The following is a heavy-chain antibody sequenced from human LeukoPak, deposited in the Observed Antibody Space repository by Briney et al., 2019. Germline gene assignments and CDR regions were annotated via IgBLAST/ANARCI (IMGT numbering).Heavy chain of an antibody. D-gene: IGHD3-3*01. CDR1: GFTFSSYG. J-gene: IGHJ4*02. Sequence: PGRSLRLSCAASGFTFSSYGMHWVRQAPGKGLEWVAVIWYDGSNKYYADSVKGRFTISRDNSKNTLYLQMNSLRAEDTAVYYCARGPLRLLEWLQHDYWGQGTLVTVSS. CDR2: IWYDGSNK. V-gene: IGHV3-33*01. CDR3: ARGPLRLLEWLQHDY.